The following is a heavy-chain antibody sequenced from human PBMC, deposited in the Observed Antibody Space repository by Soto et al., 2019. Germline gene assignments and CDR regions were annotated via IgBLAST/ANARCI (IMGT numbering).Heavy chain of an antibody. CDR2: MNPNSGNT. J-gene: IGHJ3*02. V-gene: IGHV1-8*01. Sequence: ASVKVSCKASGYTFTSYDINWVRQATGQGLEWMGLMNPNSGNTGYAQKFQGRVTMTRNTSISTAYMELSSLRSEDTAVYYFARVIRGYSSGWYLGAFDIWGQGTMVTVSS. D-gene: IGHD6-19*01. CDR3: ARVIRGYSSGWYLGAFDI. CDR1: GYTFTSYD.